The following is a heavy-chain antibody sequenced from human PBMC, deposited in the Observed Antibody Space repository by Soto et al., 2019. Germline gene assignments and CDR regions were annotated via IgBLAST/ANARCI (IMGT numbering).Heavy chain of an antibody. CDR3: ARGQYEQQLVYYYYYGMDV. CDR1: GGSISSYY. V-gene: IGHV4-59*01. CDR2: IYYSGST. Sequence: SETLSLTCTVSGGSISSYYWSWIRQPPGKGLEWIGYIYYSGSTKYNPSLKSRVTISVETSKNQFSLKLSSVTAADTAVYYCARGQYEQQLVYYYYYGMDVWGQGTTVTVSS. J-gene: IGHJ6*02. D-gene: IGHD6-13*01.